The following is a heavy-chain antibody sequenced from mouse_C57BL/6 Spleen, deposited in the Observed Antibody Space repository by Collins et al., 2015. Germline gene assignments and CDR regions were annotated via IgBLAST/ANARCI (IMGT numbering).Heavy chain of an antibody. Sequence: EVQLQQSGPELVKPGVSVKMSCKASGYTFTSYVMHWVKQRPGQGLEWIGYINPYNDGTKYNEKFKGKATLTSDKSSSTAYMELSSLTSEDSAVYYCARTYYGNFYAMDYWGQGTSVTVSS. V-gene: IGHV1-14*01. J-gene: IGHJ4*01. D-gene: IGHD2-10*01. CDR1: GYTFTSYV. CDR3: ARTYYGNFYAMDY. CDR2: INPYNDGT.